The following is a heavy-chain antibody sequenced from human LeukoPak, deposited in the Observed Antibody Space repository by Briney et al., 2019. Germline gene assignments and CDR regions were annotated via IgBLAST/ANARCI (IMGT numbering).Heavy chain of an antibody. CDR2: INPSGGGT. CDR1: GYTFTSYY. Sequence: ASVKVSCKASGYTFTSYYMHWVRQAPGQGLEWMGLINPSGGGTSYAQKFQGRVTMTRDMSTSTVYMELSSLRSEDTAVYYCARVRKRITMIVVTKAEGWFDPWGQGTLVTVSS. D-gene: IGHD3-22*01. V-gene: IGHV1-46*01. J-gene: IGHJ5*02. CDR3: ARVRKRITMIVVTKAEGWFDP.